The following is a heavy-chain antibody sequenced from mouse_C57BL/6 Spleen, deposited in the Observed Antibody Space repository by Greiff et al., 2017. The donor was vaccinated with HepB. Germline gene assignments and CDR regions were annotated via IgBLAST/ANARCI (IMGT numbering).Heavy chain of an antibody. D-gene: IGHD5-1*01. CDR3: ARYLYYAMDY. V-gene: IGHV1-59*01. J-gene: IGHJ4*01. CDR1: GYTFTSYW. CDR2: IDPSDSYT. Sequence: VQLQQPGAELVRPGTSVKLSCKASGYTFTSYWMHWVKQRPGQGLEWIGVIDPSDSYTNYNQKFKGKATLTVDTSSSTAYMQLSSLTSEDSAVYYCARYLYYAMDYWGQGTSVTVSS.